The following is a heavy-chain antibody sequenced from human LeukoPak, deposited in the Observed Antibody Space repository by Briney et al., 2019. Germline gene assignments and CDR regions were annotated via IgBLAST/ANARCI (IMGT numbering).Heavy chain of an antibody. CDR1: GGSISTYY. J-gene: IGHJ4*02. D-gene: IGHD3-22*01. CDR3: AGAQVLPYFFDNSGAFDY. V-gene: IGHV4-59*01. Sequence: PSETLSLTCTVSGGSISTYYWSWVRQPPGKGLEWIGYIYYSGSTNYNPSLKSRVTISVDTSKNQFSLKLSSVTAADTAVYYCAGAQVLPYFFDNSGAFDYLGQGTLVTVSS. CDR2: IYYSGST.